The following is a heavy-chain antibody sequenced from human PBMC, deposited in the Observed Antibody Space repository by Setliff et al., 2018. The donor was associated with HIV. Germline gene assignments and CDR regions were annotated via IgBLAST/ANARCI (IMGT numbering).Heavy chain of an antibody. J-gene: IGHJ3*01. V-gene: IGHV3-23*01. CDR3: AKLDYYDYSGSWARKVAIDF. D-gene: IGHD3-22*01. CDR2: IQSGGII. CDR1: GFTFTNSA. Sequence: PGGSLRLSCAASGFTFTNSAMTWVRQAPGKGLEWVSLIQSGGIIYYADSVKGRFTISRDNSNNTLSLQMSSLRAEDTALYYCAKLDYYDYSGSWARKVAIDFWGRGTMVTVSS.